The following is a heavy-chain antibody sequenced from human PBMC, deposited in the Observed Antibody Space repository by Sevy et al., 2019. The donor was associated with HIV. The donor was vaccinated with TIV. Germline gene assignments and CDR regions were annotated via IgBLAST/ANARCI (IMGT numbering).Heavy chain of an antibody. D-gene: IGHD3-9*01. V-gene: IGHV3-7*03. CDR3: ARVGDTYYDIYYFDY. Sequence: GGSLRLSCAASGFTFSSYWMSWVRQAPGKGLEWVANIKQDGSEKYYVDSVKGRFTISRDNATNSLYLQMNSLRAEDTAVYYCARVGDTYYDIYYFDYWGQGTLVTVSS. J-gene: IGHJ4*02. CDR2: IKQDGSEK. CDR1: GFTFSSYW.